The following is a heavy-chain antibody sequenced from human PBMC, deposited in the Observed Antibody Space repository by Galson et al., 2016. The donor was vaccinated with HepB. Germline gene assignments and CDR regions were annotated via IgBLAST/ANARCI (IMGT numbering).Heavy chain of an antibody. CDR1: GFTISGHY. J-gene: IGHJ6*02. V-gene: IGHV3-53*01. CDR3: ARGRGYSGYASYYGMDV. Sequence: SLRLSCAASGFTISGHYMSWVRQAPGKGLEWVSTIYSDGSTYYADSVKGRFTISRDNSKNTLYLQMNSLRAEDTALYYCARGRGYSGYASYYGMDVWGQGTTVTVSS. D-gene: IGHD5-12*01. CDR2: IYSDGST.